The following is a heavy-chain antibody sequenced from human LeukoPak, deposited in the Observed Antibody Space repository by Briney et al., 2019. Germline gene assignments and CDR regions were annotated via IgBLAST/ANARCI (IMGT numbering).Heavy chain of an antibody. Sequence: PGGSLRLSCTGSGFTFGDDSMSWFRQAPGKGLEWVGFIRVKTYGGTAEYAASVKDRFTISRDDSKSIAYLQMNSLRTEDTAVYYCSRSRCSSSTRSWGQGTLVTVSS. D-gene: IGHD6-13*01. CDR2: IRVKTYGGTA. CDR1: GFTFGDDS. J-gene: IGHJ4*02. CDR3: SRSRCSSSTRS. V-gene: IGHV3-49*03.